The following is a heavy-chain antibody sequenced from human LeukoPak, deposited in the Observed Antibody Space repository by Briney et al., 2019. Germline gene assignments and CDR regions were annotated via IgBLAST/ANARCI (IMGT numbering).Heavy chain of an antibody. CDR3: VRDAQTYYYDTSGYYFEY. CDR1: GYSISNSYY. Sequence: SETLSLTCAVSGYSISNSYYWGWIRQPPGKGLEWIGSIYHTGGTYYNPSLKSRVTISIDTSKNQFSLNLSSVTAADTAVYYCVRDAQTYYYDTSGYYFEYWGQGTLVTVSS. CDR2: IYHTGGT. V-gene: IGHV4-38-2*02. D-gene: IGHD3-22*01. J-gene: IGHJ4*02.